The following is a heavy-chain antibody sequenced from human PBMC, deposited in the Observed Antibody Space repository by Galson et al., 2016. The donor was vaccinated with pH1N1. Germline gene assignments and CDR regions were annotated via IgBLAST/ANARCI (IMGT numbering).Heavy chain of an antibody. CDR3: ARGGGDLDS. D-gene: IGHD2-21*02. CDR1: GDSINRNY. CDR2: IYYSGTT. J-gene: IGHJ4*02. V-gene: IGHV4-59*01. Sequence: ETLSLTCTVSGDSINRNYWSWIRQPPGKGLEWIGYIYYSGTTSYNPSLKSRIAISVDSSQGQFSLKLTSVTAADTAVYYCARGGGDLDSWGQGTLVTVSS.